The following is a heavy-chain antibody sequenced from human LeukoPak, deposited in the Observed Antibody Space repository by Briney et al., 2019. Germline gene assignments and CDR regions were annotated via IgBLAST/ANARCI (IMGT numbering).Heavy chain of an antibody. V-gene: IGHV4-34*01. CDR3: ARTSYYGSGTQVDG. Sequence: SETLSLTCAVYGGSFSGYYWSWIRQPPGKGLEWIGEINHSGSTNYNPSLKSRVTISVDTSKNQFSLKLSSLTAADTAVYYCARTSYYGSGTQVDGWGQGTTVTVSS. J-gene: IGHJ6*02. CDR1: GGSFSGYY. CDR2: INHSGST. D-gene: IGHD3-10*01.